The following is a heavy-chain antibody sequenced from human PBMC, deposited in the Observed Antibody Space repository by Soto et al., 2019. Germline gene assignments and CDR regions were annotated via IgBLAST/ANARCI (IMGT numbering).Heavy chain of an antibody. CDR1: GFTFSSYS. CDR2: ISSSSSYI. D-gene: IGHD2-2*01. J-gene: IGHJ4*02. Sequence: EVQLVVSGGGLVKPGGSLRLSCAASGFTFSSYSMNWVRQAPGKGLEWVSSISSSSSYIYYADSVKGRFTISRDNAKNSLYLQMNSLRAEDTAVYYCARVVVVPAAGIDYWGQGTLVTVSS. V-gene: IGHV3-21*01. CDR3: ARVVVVPAAGIDY.